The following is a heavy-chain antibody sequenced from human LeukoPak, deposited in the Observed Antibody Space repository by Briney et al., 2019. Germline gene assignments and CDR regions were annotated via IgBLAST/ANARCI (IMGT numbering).Heavy chain of an antibody. V-gene: IGHV3-21*01. J-gene: IGHJ4*02. CDR3: ARDHTSRGFDY. D-gene: IGHD3-10*01. CDR1: GFIFSSYS. CDR2: ISSSSSYI. Sequence: GGSLRLSCAASGFIFSSYSMNWVRQAPGKGLEWVSSISSSSSYIYYADSVEGRFTISRDNAKNSLYLQMNSLRAEDTAVYYCARDHTSRGFDYWGQGTLVTVSS.